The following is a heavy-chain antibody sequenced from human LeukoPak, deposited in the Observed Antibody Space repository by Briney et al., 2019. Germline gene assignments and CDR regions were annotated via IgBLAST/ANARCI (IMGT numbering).Heavy chain of an antibody. CDR2: IYSGGNT. Sequence: GGSLRLSCAASGFTFSDYFMSWIRQAPGKGLEWISVIYSGGNTFYADSVKGRFTISRDNSKNTVFLQMNSLRAEDTAVYYCARGLDSSGDYLYFDCWGQGTLVTVSS. V-gene: IGHV3-66*01. D-gene: IGHD3-22*01. CDR1: GFTFSDYF. CDR3: ARGLDSSGDYLYFDC. J-gene: IGHJ4*02.